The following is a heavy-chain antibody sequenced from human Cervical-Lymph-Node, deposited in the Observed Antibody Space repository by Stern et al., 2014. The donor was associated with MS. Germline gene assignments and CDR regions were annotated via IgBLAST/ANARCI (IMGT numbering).Heavy chain of an antibody. CDR2: ISGSSSYI. D-gene: IGHD5/OR15-5a*01. CDR1: GFTFSAHN. CDR3: ARDSVRVAAHDSSFEY. V-gene: IGHV3-21*01. Sequence: EVQLVESGGGLVEPGESLTLTCAASGFTFSAHNMNWVRQAPGKGLEWVSSISGSSSYIYYADSVKGRFTISRHNAKNSLFLQMDSLRAEDTAVYYCARDSVRVAAHDSSFEYWGQGILVTVSS. J-gene: IGHJ4*02.